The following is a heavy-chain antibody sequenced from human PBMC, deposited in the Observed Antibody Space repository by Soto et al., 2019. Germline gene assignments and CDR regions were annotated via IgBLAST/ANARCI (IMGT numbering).Heavy chain of an antibody. CDR1: GFTFSSYA. Sequence: GGSLRLSCAASGFTFSSYAMSWVRQAPGKGLEWVSAISGSGGSTYYADSVKGRFTISRDNSKNTLYLQMNSLRAEDTAVYYCAKTVYYYDSSGYYFDYWGQGTLVTVSS. CDR2: ISGSGGST. CDR3: AKTVYYYDSSGYYFDY. D-gene: IGHD3-22*01. V-gene: IGHV3-23*01. J-gene: IGHJ4*02.